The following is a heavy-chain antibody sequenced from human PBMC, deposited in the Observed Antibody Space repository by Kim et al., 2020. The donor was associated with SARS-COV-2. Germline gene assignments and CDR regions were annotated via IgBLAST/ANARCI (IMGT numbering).Heavy chain of an antibody. CDR3: ARVRGYYFYAMDV. CDR1: GYNLTNYG. J-gene: IGHJ6*02. Sequence: ASVKVSCEASGYNLTNYGISWVRQAPGLGLEWMGWISPDNGNTNYAQNFQGRVTMTTDTSTSTAYMELRSLRSDDTAVYYCARVRGYYFYAMDVWGQGTTVTISS. D-gene: IGHD3-16*01. CDR2: ISPDNGNT. V-gene: IGHV1-18*04.